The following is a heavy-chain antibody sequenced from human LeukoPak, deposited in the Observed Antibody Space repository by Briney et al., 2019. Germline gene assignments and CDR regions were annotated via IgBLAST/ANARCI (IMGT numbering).Heavy chain of an antibody. D-gene: IGHD5-18*01. Sequence: GGSLRLSCAASGFTVSSYMSWVRQAPGKGLEWVSVISGGGDTYYADSVMGRFVISRDNSKDTLFLQMSSLRAEDTAVYYCARVSFGGYSYGYVDFWGQGTLVTVSS. CDR2: ISGGGDT. V-gene: IGHV3-66*01. J-gene: IGHJ4*02. CDR1: GFTVSSY. CDR3: ARVSFGGYSYGYVDF.